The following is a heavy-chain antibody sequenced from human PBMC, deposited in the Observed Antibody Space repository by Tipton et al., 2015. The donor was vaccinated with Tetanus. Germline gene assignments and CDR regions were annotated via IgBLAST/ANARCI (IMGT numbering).Heavy chain of an antibody. Sequence: LRLSCIVSGGSISSSNYYWGWIRQPPGKGLEWIGSIYYSGSTYYNPSLKSRVTISVDTSKNQFSLKLSSVTAADTAVYYCARILRNGRGDPFDYWGQGALVTVSP. V-gene: IGHV4-39*01. D-gene: IGHD3-10*02. CDR1: GGSISSSNYY. J-gene: IGHJ4*02. CDR3: ARILRNGRGDPFDY. CDR2: IYYSGST.